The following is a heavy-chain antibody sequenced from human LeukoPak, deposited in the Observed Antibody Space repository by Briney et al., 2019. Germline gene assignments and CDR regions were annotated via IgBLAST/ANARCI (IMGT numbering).Heavy chain of an antibody. V-gene: IGHV3-23*01. CDR1: GFTFSGYA. J-gene: IGHJ4*02. Sequence: PGGSLRLSCAASGFTFSGYAMSWVRQAPGKGLEWVSVISGNSISTYYAASAKGRFTISRDNSKNTLYLQMNSLRAEDTAVYYCAKESPHFDYWGQGTLVTVSS. CDR3: AKESPHFDY. CDR2: ISGNSIST.